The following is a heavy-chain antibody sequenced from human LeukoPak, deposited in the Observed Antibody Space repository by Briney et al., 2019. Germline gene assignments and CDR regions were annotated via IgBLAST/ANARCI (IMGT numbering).Heavy chain of an antibody. Sequence: GGSLRLSCAASGFTFSSYGMHWVRQAPGKGLEWVAFIRYDGSKKYYADSVKGRFTISRDNSKNTQFLQMNSLRAEDTAVYYCAKDVIEGYYYVTSGSIGNWVQGTLVTVSS. CDR3: AKDVIEGYYYVTSGSIGN. D-gene: IGHD3-22*01. V-gene: IGHV3-30*02. J-gene: IGHJ4*02. CDR1: GFTFSSYG. CDR2: IRYDGSKK.